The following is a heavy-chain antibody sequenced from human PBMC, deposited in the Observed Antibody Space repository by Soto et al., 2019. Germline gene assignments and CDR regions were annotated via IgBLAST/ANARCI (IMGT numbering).Heavy chain of an antibody. D-gene: IGHD3-10*01. CDR3: TTSNYYESGTYPQAPFDY. CDR1: GFTFTNAW. CDR2: IQSKTDGATT. J-gene: IGHJ4*02. V-gene: IGHV3-15*07. Sequence: EVHLLESGGGLVKPGGSLRLSCAASGFTFTNAWMTWIRQVPGKGLEWVGRIQSKTDGATTDHAGHVKGRFTISRDYSKNTLYLDMNSLKTEDTALYYCTTSNYYESGTYPQAPFDYWGPGTLVTVSS.